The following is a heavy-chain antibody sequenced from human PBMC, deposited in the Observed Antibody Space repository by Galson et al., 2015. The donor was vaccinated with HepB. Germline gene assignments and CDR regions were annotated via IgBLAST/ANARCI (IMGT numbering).Heavy chain of an antibody. J-gene: IGHJ4*02. V-gene: IGHV3-21*05. Sequence: SLRLSCAASGFTFRLHSMNWVRQAPGKGLEWVSYICTSSGYIYYADAVKGRFTISRDNAKNSLYLQMNSLSAEDTAVYFCARFLSGYSSSWLDYWGQGTLVTVSS. CDR3: ARFLSGYSSSWLDY. D-gene: IGHD6-13*01. CDR1: GFTFRLHS. CDR2: ICTSSGYI.